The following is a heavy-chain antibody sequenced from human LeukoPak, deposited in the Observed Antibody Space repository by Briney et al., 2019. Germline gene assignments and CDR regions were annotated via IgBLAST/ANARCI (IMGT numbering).Heavy chain of an antibody. J-gene: IGHJ4*02. Sequence: GESLKISCKGSGYSFTSYWIVWVRQMPGKGLEWMGIIYPGDSDTRYSPSFQGQVTISADKSISTAYLQWSSLKASDTAMYYCAGVLGYDSSGYYPYYFDYGGQGTLVTVSS. CDR2: IYPGDSDT. CDR1: GYSFTSYW. V-gene: IGHV5-51*01. D-gene: IGHD3-22*01. CDR3: AGVLGYDSSGYYPYYFDY.